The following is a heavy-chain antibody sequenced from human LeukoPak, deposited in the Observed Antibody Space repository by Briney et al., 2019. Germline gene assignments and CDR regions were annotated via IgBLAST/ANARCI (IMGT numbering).Heavy chain of an antibody. CDR1: RFTFSSYG. CDR3: AKPSLSSSWSPFDY. V-gene: IGHV3-23*01. D-gene: IGHD6-13*01. CDR2: ISGSGGST. J-gene: IGHJ4*02. Sequence: GGSLRLSCAASRFTFSSYGMSWVRQAPGKGLEWVSSISGSGGSTYYADSVKGRFTISRDNSKNTLYLQMNSLRAEDTAVYYCAKPSLSSSWSPFDYWGQGTLVTVSS.